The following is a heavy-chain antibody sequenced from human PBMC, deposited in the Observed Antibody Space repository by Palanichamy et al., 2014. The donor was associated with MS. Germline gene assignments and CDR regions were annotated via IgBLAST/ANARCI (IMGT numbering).Heavy chain of an antibody. CDR1: GFTFDDYA. J-gene: IGHJ6*02. D-gene: IGHD3-10*01. CDR3: AKGSMVRGVIGGMDV. Sequence: EVQLVESGGGLVQPGRTLRLSCAASGFTFDDYAMNWVRQAPGKGLEWVSGVSWNSGSIGYADSVKGRFTISRDNAKKSLYLQMNSLGAEDTALYYCAKGSMVRGVIGGMDVWGQGTTVTVSS. CDR2: VSWNSGSI. V-gene: IGHV3-9*01.